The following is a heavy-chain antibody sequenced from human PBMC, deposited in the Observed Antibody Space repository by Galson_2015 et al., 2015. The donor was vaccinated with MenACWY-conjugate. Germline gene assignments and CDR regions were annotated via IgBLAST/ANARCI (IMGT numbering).Heavy chain of an antibody. Sequence: SLRLFCAASGLSFSNYWMHWVRQAPGKGLVWVSRINSDGTTTNYADSVKGRFTISRDNAKNTLYLQMNSLRAEDTAVYYCARRTLSGVYYYFDSWGQGTLVTVSS. D-gene: IGHD5/OR15-5a*01. CDR3: ARRTLSGVYYYFDS. CDR1: GLSFSNYW. CDR2: INSDGTTT. J-gene: IGHJ4*02. V-gene: IGHV3-74*01.